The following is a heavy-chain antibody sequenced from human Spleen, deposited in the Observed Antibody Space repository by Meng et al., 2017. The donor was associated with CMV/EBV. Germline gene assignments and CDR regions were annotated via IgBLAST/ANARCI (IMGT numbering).Heavy chain of an antibody. J-gene: IGHJ4*02. CDR1: GFSLTSRAMA. Sequence: TFSGFSLTSRAMAVGWIRQPPGKAPEWLALIYGNDEKHYSPSLKSSLTITKDTARNRVVLAMTDLNPVDSGTYYCAHRRAGFGELFDYWGQGSLVTVSS. CDR2: IYGNDEK. CDR3: AHRRAGFGELFDY. V-gene: IGHV2-5*01. D-gene: IGHD3-10*01.